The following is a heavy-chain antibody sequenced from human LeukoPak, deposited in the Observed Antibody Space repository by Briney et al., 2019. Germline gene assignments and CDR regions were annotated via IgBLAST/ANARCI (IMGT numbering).Heavy chain of an antibody. CDR2: VSGSGGST. CDR3: AKGVSFYYHRSGHYYFDY. Sequence: GGSLRLSCAASGFTFSNYAMSWVRQAPGKGLEWVSPVSGSGGSTYYADSVRGRFTISRDNSKNTLYLQMDSLRADDTAVYYCAKGVSFYYHRSGHYYFDYWGQGTLVTVSS. CDR1: GFTFSNYA. J-gene: IGHJ4*02. V-gene: IGHV3-23*01. D-gene: IGHD3-22*01.